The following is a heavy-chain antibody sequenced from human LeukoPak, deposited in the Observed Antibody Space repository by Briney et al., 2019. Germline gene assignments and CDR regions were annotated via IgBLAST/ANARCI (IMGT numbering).Heavy chain of an antibody. CDR1: GFTFSSYA. J-gene: IGHJ4*02. D-gene: IGHD3-9*01. Sequence: GGSLRLSCGASGFTFSSYAMSWVRQAPGKGLEWVSAISGSGGSTYYADSVKGRFTIYRDNSKNTLYLQMNSLRAEDTAVYYCAKVGDFDILTGYYSPNFDYWGQGTLVTVSS. V-gene: IGHV3-23*01. CDR2: ISGSGGST. CDR3: AKVGDFDILTGYYSPNFDY.